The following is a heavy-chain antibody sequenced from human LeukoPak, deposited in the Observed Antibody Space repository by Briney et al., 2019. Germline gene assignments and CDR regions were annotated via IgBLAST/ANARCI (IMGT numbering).Heavy chain of an antibody. Sequence: GGSLRLSCAASGFTFSSYSMNWVRQAPGKGLEWVSSISSSSSYIYYADSVKGRFTISRDNAKNSLYLQMNSLRAEDTAVYYCARDRTYYYDSSGYYLHWGQGTLVTVSS. V-gene: IGHV3-21*01. CDR1: GFTFSSYS. CDR2: ISSSSSYI. J-gene: IGHJ4*02. CDR3: ARDRTYYYDSSGYYLH. D-gene: IGHD3-22*01.